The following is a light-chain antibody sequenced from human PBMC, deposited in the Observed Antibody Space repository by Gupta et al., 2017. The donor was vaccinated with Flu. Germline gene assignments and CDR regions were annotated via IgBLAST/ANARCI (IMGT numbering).Light chain of an antibody. CDR2: DDS. CDR3: QVWDSSSDHVV. J-gene: IGLJ2*01. V-gene: IGLV3-21*02. Sequence: HVLTQPPSVSVGPGQTARITCGGNNIKSKTVHWYQQKPGQAPVLVVCDDSDRPSGIPERSSGSNSGNTATLTISRVEAGDEAEYYCQVWDSSSDHVVFGGGTKLTVL. CDR1: NIKSKT.